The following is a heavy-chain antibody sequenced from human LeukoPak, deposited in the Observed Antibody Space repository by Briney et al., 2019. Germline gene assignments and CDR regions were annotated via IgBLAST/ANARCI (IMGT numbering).Heavy chain of an antibody. J-gene: IGHJ4*02. Sequence: GGSLRLSCAASGFTFSSYVMHWVRQAPGKGLEWVAVISYDGSKKSYADSVKGRFTISRDNAKNSLYLQMNSLRAEDTAVYYCARDSYYYYDSSGYRPLDYWGQGTLVTVSS. CDR3: ARDSYYYYDSSGYRPLDY. V-gene: IGHV3-30*04. CDR1: GFTFSSYV. CDR2: ISYDGSKK. D-gene: IGHD3-22*01.